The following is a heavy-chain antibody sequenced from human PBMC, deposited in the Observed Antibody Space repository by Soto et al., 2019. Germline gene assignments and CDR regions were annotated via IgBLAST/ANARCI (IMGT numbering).Heavy chain of an antibody. CDR2: IYYSGST. CDR1: GGSISSYY. D-gene: IGHD5-12*01. CDR3: ASGIVATYFDY. V-gene: IGHV4-59*08. J-gene: IGHJ4*02. Sequence: QVQLQESGPGLVKPSETLSLTCTVSGGSISSYYWSWIRQPPGKGLEWIGYIYYSGSTNYNPSLKSRVTISVDTSKNQFSLKLSSVTAADTAVYYCASGIVATYFDYWGQGTLVTVSS.